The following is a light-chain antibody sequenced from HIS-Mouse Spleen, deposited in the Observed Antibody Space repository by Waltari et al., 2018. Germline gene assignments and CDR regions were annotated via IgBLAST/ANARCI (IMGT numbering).Light chain of an antibody. CDR2: GQN. J-gene: IGLJ1*01. Sequence: SSELTQDPAVSVALGQTVRITCQGDSLRSYYASWYQQKPGQAPVLVIYGQNNRPSGVPDRFSGSSSGNTASLTITGAQAEDEADYYCNSRDSSGNHLSVFGTGTKVTVL. CDR3: NSRDSSGNHLSV. V-gene: IGLV3-19*01. CDR1: SLRSYY.